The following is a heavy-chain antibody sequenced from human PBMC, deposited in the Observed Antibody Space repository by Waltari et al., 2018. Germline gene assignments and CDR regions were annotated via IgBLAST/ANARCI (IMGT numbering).Heavy chain of an antibody. V-gene: IGHV3-7*03. CDR1: LMIYW. Sequence: LMIYWLTGVPQVQGGGWRGVAKINNDGRVKNVVDSVKGRFTISRDNARNSLYLHMNSLRAEDTAVYYCATYRWLGYWGQGTLVTVSS. CDR3: ATYRWLGY. J-gene: IGHJ4*02. CDR2: INNDGRVK. D-gene: IGHD3-10*01.